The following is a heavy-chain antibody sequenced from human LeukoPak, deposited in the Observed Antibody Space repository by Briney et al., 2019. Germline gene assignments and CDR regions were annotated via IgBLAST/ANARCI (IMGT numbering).Heavy chain of an antibody. V-gene: IGHV3-21*01. J-gene: IGHJ4*02. CDR1: GLTFSDAW. CDR3: ARDLSAAAALDY. D-gene: IGHD6-13*01. CDR2: ISSSSSYI. Sequence: GESLRLSCVLSGLTFSDAWMSWVRQAPGKGLEWVSSISSSSSYIYYADSVKGRFTISRDNAKNSLYLQMNSLRAEDTAVYYCARDLSAAAALDYWGQGTLVTVSS.